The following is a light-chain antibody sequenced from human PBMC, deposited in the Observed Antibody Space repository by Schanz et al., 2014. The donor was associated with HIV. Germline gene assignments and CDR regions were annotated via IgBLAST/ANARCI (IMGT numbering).Light chain of an antibody. CDR3: AAWDDSLNGVI. V-gene: IGLV1-40*01. CDR1: RSNIGTGYD. CDR2: RNS. Sequence: QSVLTQPPSVSGAPGQRVTISCTGSRSNIGTGYDVHWFQHLPGTAPKLLIYRNSNRPSGVPDRFSASKSGTSASLAITGLQSEDEADYYCAAWDDSLNGVIFGGGTKLTVL. J-gene: IGLJ2*01.